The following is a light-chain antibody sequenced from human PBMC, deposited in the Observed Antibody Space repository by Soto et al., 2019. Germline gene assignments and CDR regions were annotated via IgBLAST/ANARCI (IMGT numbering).Light chain of an antibody. Sequence: DIQMTQSPSTLSASVGDRVTITCRASQTISDFLAWYQHKPGEAPKLLIAEASRLESGVPSRFSGGGSGTEFTLTISRLLPDDVATYYCQHYISFPWTFGQGTKVEI. CDR1: QTISDF. V-gene: IGKV1-5*01. CDR2: EAS. J-gene: IGKJ1*01. CDR3: QHYISFPWT.